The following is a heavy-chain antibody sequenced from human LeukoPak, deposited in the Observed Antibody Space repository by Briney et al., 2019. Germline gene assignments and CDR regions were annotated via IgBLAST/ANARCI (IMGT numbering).Heavy chain of an antibody. CDR3: AKSLGLPSGTNHSGDY. CDR1: GFTFSSYG. V-gene: IGHV3-30*18. D-gene: IGHD3-10*01. CDR2: ITYDGSNK. J-gene: IGHJ4*02. Sequence: PGGSLRLSCAASGFTFSSYGMHWVRQAPGKGLEWVAVITYDGSNKYYADSVKGRFTISRDNSKNTLYLQMNSLRAEDTAGYYCAKSLGLPSGTNHSGDYWGQGTLVTVSS.